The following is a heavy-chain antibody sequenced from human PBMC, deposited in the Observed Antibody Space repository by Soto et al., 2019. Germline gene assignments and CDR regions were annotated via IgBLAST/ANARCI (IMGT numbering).Heavy chain of an antibody. CDR3: ARPVNYYYYYMDV. Sequence: SETLSHTYTFSGCSISSSTSYWGWIRKPPGKGLEWIGSINYSGSTYYSPSLKSRVTISADTSKNQFSLKLSSVTAADTAVYYCARPVNYYYYYMDVWGKGTMVTVSS. CDR1: GCSISSSTSY. CDR2: INYSGST. V-gene: IGHV4-39*01. J-gene: IGHJ6*03.